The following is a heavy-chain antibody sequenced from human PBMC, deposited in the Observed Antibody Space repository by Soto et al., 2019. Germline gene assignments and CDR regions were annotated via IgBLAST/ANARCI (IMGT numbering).Heavy chain of an antibody. CDR3: AKDIVVVVAATPRIYYYYGMDV. Sequence: GGSLRLSCAASGFNFSSYGMHWVRQAPGKGLEWVAVISYDGTNKYYVDSVKGRFTISRDNSKNTLYLQMNSLRAEDTAVYYCAKDIVVVVAATPRIYYYYGMDVWGQGTTVTVSS. CDR1: GFNFSSYG. D-gene: IGHD2-15*01. CDR2: ISYDGTNK. V-gene: IGHV3-30*18. J-gene: IGHJ6*02.